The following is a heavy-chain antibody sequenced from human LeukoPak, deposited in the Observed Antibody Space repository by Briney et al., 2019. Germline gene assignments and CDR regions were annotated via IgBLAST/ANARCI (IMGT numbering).Heavy chain of an antibody. CDR3: AATILTGHNWFDP. Sequence: GGSLRLSCAASGFTFSSYAMHWVRQAPGKGLEWVAVISYDGSNKYYADSVKGRFTISRDNSKNTLYLQMNSLRAEDTAVYYCAATILTGHNWFDPWGQGTLVTVSS. CDR2: ISYDGSNK. CDR1: GFTFSSYA. V-gene: IGHV3-30-3*01. D-gene: IGHD3-9*01. J-gene: IGHJ5*02.